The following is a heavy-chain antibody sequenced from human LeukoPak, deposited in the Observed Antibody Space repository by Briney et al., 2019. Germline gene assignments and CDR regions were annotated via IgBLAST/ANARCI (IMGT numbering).Heavy chain of an antibody. CDR2: LSGSGGST. D-gene: IGHD3-22*01. CDR1: GFTFSSYA. Sequence: AGGSLRLSCEASGFTFSSYAMSWVRQAPGKGLEWVSALSGSGGSTYYADSVKGRFTISRDNSQNTLSLQMNSLRAEDTAVYYCAKGLDSSGYSKYYFDSWGQGTLVTVSA. J-gene: IGHJ4*02. CDR3: AKGLDSSGYSKYYFDS. V-gene: IGHV3-23*01.